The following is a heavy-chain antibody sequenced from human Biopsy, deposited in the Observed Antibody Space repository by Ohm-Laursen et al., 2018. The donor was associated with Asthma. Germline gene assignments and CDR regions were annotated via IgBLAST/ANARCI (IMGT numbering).Heavy chain of an antibody. CDR2: LIPVLGTP. CDR1: GDSFSNYA. Sequence: SVKVSCKASGDSFSNYAISWVRQAPGQGLEWMGGLIPVLGTPDHAQMFQGRVTITADESTSTGYMELSSLSSEDPAVYYCARGYSGADRIVYYYSGLEVWGQGTMVTVSS. J-gene: IGHJ6*02. CDR3: ARGYSGADRIVYYYSGLEV. V-gene: IGHV1-69*13. D-gene: IGHD5-12*01.